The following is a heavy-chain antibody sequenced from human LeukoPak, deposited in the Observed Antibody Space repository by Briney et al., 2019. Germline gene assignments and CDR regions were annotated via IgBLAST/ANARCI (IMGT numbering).Heavy chain of an antibody. J-gene: IGHJ6*03. CDR2: IYTSGST. CDR1: GGSISSYY. Sequence: PSETLSLTCTVSGGSISSYYWSWIRQPAGKGLEWIGRIYTSGSTNYNPSLKSRVTMSVDTSKNQFSLKLSSVTAADTAVYYCARDAPGRPLHYYYYYMDVWGKGTTVTVSS. D-gene: IGHD1-14*01. V-gene: IGHV4-4*07. CDR3: ARDAPGRPLHYYYYYMDV.